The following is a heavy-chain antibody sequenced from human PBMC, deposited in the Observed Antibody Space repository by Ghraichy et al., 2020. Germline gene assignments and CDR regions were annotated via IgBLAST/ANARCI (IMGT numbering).Heavy chain of an antibody. CDR1: GFTFSSYT. CDR3: ARDVPCSAGSCFRYYFDY. CDR2: ISRSSTTT. D-gene: IGHD2-15*01. V-gene: IGHV3-48*02. J-gene: IGHJ4*02. Sequence: GETLNISCAASGFTFSSYTMNWVRQAPGKGLEWVSYISRSSTTTDYADSVKGRFTISRDNARNSLYLQMNSLRDEDTAVYYCARDVPCSAGSCFRYYFDYWGQGTLVTVSS.